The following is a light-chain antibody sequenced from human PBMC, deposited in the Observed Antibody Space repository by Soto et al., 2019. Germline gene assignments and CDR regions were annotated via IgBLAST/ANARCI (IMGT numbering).Light chain of an antibody. CDR3: QQYNNWPPWT. Sequence: EIVMTQSPATLSVSPGQRATLSCRASQRVSSNLAWYQQKPGQAPRLLIYGASARATGIRARFSGSESGTEFTLKIISLKSEDFAVYYCQQYNNWPPWTFGEGTKVEIK. V-gene: IGKV3-15*01. J-gene: IGKJ1*01. CDR2: GAS. CDR1: QRVSSN.